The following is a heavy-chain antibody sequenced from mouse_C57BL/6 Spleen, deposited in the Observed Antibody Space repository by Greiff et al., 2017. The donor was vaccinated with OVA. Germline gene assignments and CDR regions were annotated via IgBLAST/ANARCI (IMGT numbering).Heavy chain of an antibody. D-gene: IGHD1-1*01. CDR2: INPNNGGT. Sequence: VQLQQSGPELVKPGASVKISCKASGYTFTDYYMNWVKQSHGKSLEWIGDINPNNGGTSYNQKFKGKATLTVDKSSSTAYMELRSLTSEDSAVYYCARSYGSSPDYWGQGTTLTVAS. CDR1: GYTFTDYY. V-gene: IGHV1-26*01. CDR3: ARSYGSSPDY. J-gene: IGHJ2*01.